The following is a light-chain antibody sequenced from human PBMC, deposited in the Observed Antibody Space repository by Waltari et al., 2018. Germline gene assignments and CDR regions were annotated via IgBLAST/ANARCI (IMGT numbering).Light chain of an antibody. CDR3: QQYNSYSLLT. V-gene: IGKV1-5*03. J-gene: IGKJ4*01. CDR1: KSISNW. Sequence: IQLPQSPFPLSASVSARVFITWRARKSISNWLACYQHKPGKAPKILMYKASTLASGVPSRFSGSGSGTDFSLTISSLQPDEFATYYRQQYNSYSLLTFGGGTKVEIK. CDR2: KAS.